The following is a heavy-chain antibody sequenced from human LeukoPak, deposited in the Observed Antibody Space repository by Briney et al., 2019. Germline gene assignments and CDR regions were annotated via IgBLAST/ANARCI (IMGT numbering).Heavy chain of an antibody. Sequence: PGGSLRLSCAASGFTFSSYDMHWVRQATGKGLEWVSAIGTAGDTYYPGSVKGRFTISRDNSKNTLYLQMNSLRAEDTAVYYCAKAETGFSYYYDSSGYDFDYWGQGTLVTVSS. CDR3: AKAETGFSYYYDSSGYDFDY. CDR1: GFTFSSYD. V-gene: IGHV3-13*01. J-gene: IGHJ4*02. CDR2: IGTAGDT. D-gene: IGHD3-22*01.